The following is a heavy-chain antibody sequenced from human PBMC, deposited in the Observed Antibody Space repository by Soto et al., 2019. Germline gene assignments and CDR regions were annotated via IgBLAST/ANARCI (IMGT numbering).Heavy chain of an antibody. V-gene: IGHV3-23*01. J-gene: IGHJ4*02. D-gene: IGHD3-3*01. Sequence: LSESGGNLVHPGGSLRLSCAASGFAFSSHALTWVRQAPGMGLEWVSSISGSGGNTHYADSVNGRFAISRDNSKKTLYLQMNSLRAEDTAVYFCARVDTLFLEWSYPKPKAINYFGSWGQGTLVTVSS. CDR1: GFAFSSHA. CDR2: ISGSGGNT. CDR3: ARVDTLFLEWSYPKPKAINYFGS.